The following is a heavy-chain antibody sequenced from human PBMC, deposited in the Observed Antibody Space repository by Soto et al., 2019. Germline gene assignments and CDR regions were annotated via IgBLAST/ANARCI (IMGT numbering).Heavy chain of an antibody. CDR2: IYYSGST. D-gene: IGHD3-16*01. V-gene: IGHV4-59*01. CDR3: AQGGVRMDV. CDR1: GDSISSYY. J-gene: IGHJ6*02. Sequence: QVQLQESGPGLVKPSETLSLTCTVSGDSISSYYWSWIRQPPGKGLEWIGYIYYSGSTNYNPSLKSRVTISVDTSKNQVSLKLNSVTAADTAVYYCAQGGVRMDVWGQGTTVTVSS.